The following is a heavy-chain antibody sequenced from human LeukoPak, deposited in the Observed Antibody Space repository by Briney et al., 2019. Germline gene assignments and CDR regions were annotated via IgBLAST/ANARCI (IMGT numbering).Heavy chain of an antibody. CDR3: AKADSSGYYVDY. D-gene: IGHD3-22*01. CDR2: ISYDGSNK. CDR1: GFTFSSFG. Sequence: GGSRRLAWAPSGFTFSSFGMHWVRQAPGKGLGWVAVISYDGSNKYYAESVKGRFTISRDNSKNTLYLQMNSLRAEDTAVYYCAKADSSGYYVDYWGQGTLVTVSS. V-gene: IGHV3-30*18. J-gene: IGHJ4*02.